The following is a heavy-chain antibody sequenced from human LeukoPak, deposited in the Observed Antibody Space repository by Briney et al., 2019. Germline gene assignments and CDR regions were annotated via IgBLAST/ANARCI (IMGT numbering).Heavy chain of an antibody. V-gene: IGHV3-43*02. CDR3: AKDIAAYCGGDCYFDFDY. CDR1: GFTFSDYY. Sequence: GGSLRLSCAASGFTFSDYYMSWIRQAPGKGLEWVSLISGDGGSTYYADSVKGRFTISRDNSKNSLYLQMNSLRTEDTALYYCAKDIAAYCGGDCYFDFDYWGQGTLVTVSS. D-gene: IGHD2-21*02. CDR2: ISGDGGST. J-gene: IGHJ4*02.